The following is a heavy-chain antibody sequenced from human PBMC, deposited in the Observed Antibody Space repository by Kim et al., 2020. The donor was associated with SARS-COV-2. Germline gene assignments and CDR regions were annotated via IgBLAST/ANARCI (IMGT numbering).Heavy chain of an antibody. CDR3: VKDISAGGAGV. J-gene: IGHJ2*01. V-gene: IGHV3-9*01. CDR2: INWKSDTT. D-gene: IGHD2-15*01. CDR1: GLTLVDHA. Sequence: GGSLRLSCVASGLTLVDHAMHWIRQVPGKGLEWVSGINWKSDTTGYADSVKGRFTTSRDNAKNSLYLQMNSLRPEDTALYYCVKDISAGGAGVWGRGTLVSVSS.